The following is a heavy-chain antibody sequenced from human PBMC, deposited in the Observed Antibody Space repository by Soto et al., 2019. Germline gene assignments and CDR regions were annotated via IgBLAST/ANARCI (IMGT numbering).Heavy chain of an antibody. D-gene: IGHD2-2*01. J-gene: IGHJ5*02. CDR1: GFSFSSYA. V-gene: IGHV3-48*02. CDR3: ATDLGYCIRSSCT. Sequence: GGSLRLSCAASGFSFSSYAMNWVRQAPGRGLEWLSYVSTSSSTIYYADSVKGRFTISRDNAKNSLYLQMNSLRDEDTALYYCATDLGYCIRSSCTWGQGTLVTVSS. CDR2: VSTSSSTI.